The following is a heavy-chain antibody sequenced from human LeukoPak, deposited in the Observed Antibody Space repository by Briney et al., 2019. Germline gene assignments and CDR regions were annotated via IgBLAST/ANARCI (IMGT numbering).Heavy chain of an antibody. V-gene: IGHV3-30*04. CDR2: ISYDGSNK. CDR1: GFTFSSYA. J-gene: IGHJ6*04. Sequence: PGRSLRLSCAASGFTFSSYAMHWVRQAPGKGLEWVAVISYDGSNKYYADSVKGRFTISRDNSKNTLYLQMNSLRAEGTAVYYCARDRYFDWYVIGYYYYGMDVWGKGTTVTVSS. D-gene: IGHD3-9*01. CDR3: ARDRYFDWYVIGYYYYGMDV.